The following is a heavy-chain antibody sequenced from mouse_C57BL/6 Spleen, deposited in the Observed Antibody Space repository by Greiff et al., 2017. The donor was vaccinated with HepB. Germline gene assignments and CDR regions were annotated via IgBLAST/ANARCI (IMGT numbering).Heavy chain of an antibody. J-gene: IGHJ3*01. V-gene: IGHV1-80*01. CDR2: IYPGDGDT. Sequence: VQLKESGAELVKPGASVKISCKASGYAFSSYWMNWVKQRPGKGLEWIGQIYPGDGDTNYNGKFKGKATLTADKSSSTAYMQLSSLTSEDSAVYFCARGDYDVAWFAYWGQGTLVTVSA. D-gene: IGHD2-4*01. CDR1: GYAFSSYW. CDR3: ARGDYDVAWFAY.